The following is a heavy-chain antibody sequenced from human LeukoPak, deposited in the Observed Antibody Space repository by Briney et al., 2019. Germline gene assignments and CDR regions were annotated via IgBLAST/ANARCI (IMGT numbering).Heavy chain of an antibody. CDR2: IKQDGSEK. CDR1: GFTFSSYW. Sequence: PGGSLRLSCAASGFTFSSYWMSWVRQAPGKGLEWVANIKQDGSEKYYVDSVKGRFTISRDNAKNSLYLQMNSLRAEDTAVYYCARGKAHSILYYYYYYMDVWGKGTTVTVSS. V-gene: IGHV3-7*01. D-gene: IGHD3-3*02. CDR3: ARGKAHSILYYYYYYMDV. J-gene: IGHJ6*03.